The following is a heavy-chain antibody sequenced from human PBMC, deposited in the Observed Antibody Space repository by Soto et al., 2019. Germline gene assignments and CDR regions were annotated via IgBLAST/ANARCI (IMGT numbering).Heavy chain of an antibody. V-gene: IGHV3-33*01. CDR3: ARDRDYGDYAYYYGMDV. D-gene: IGHD4-17*01. J-gene: IGHJ6*02. CDR1: GFTFSSYG. Sequence: SGGSLRLSCAASGFTFSSYGMHWVRQAPGKGLEWVAVIWYDGSNKYYADSVKGRFTISRDNSKNTLYLQMNSLRAEDTAVYYCARDRDYGDYAYYYGMDVWGQGTTVTVSS. CDR2: IWYDGSNK.